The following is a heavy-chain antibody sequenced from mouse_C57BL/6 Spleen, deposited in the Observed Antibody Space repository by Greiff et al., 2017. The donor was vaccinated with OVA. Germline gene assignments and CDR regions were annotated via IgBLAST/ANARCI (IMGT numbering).Heavy chain of an antibody. CDR2: INYDGSST. J-gene: IGHJ2*01. CDR1: GFTFSDYY. V-gene: IGHV5-16*01. CDR3: ARDDGNYYFDY. D-gene: IGHD2-1*01. Sequence: EVMLVESEGGLVQPGSSMKLSCTASGFTFSDYYMAWVRQVPEKGLEWVANINYDGSSTHYLDSLKSRFIISRDNAKNILYLQMSSLKSEDTATYYCARDDGNYYFDYWGQGTTLTVSS.